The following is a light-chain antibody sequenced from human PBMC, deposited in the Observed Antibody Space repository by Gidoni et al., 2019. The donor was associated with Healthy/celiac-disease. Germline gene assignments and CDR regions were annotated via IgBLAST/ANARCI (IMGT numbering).Light chain of an antibody. J-gene: IGKJ2*01. CDR3: QQRSNWPRDT. CDR2: YAS. Sequence: EIVLTQSPATLSLSPGERATLSCRASQSVSSYLAWYQQKPGQAPSLLIYYASNRATGIPARFSGSGSGTDFTLTISSLEPEDFAVYYCQQRSNWPRDTFGQGTKLEIK. CDR1: QSVSSY. V-gene: IGKV3-11*01.